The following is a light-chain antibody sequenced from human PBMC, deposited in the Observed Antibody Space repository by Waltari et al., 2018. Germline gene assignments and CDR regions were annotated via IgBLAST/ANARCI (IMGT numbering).Light chain of an antibody. V-gene: IGLV2-14*03. CDR2: DVY. CDR1: SSDVGGYDF. J-gene: IGLJ2*01. CDR3: SSYTSISTSVV. Sequence: QSALTQPASVSGSPGQSITISCTGTSSDVGGYDFVSWYQQYPGKAPKLVIYDVYYRPSGVSERFSASKSGNTASLTISGLQTEDEADYYCSSYTSISTSVVFGGGTKLTVL.